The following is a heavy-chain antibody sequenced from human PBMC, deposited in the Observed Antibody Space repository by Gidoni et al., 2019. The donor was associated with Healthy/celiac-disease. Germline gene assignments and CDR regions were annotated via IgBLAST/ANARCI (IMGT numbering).Heavy chain of an antibody. J-gene: IGHJ3*02. CDR2: IYYSGST. CDR3: ARVLHPAVGSYYYYSSGYNDAFDI. Sequence: QVHLQESGPGLVKLSETLSLTCTVSGGSVSSGSYYWIWIRQPPGKGLEWIGYIYYSGSTNYNPSLKSRVTISVDTSKNQFSLKLSSVTAADTAVYYCARVLHPAVGSYYYYSSGYNDAFDIWGQGTMVTVSS. D-gene: IGHD3-22*01. V-gene: IGHV4-61*01. CDR1: GGSVSSGSYY.